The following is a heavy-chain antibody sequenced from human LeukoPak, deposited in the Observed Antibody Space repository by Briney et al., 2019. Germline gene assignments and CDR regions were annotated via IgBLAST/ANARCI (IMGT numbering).Heavy chain of an antibody. V-gene: IGHV4-4*02. CDR1: GGSISSSNW. J-gene: IGHJ1*01. D-gene: IGHD4-17*01. CDR2: IYHSGST. CDR3: ARAGYGDYYGEYFQH. Sequence: SGTLSLTCAVSGGSISSSNWWSWVRQPPGKGLEWIVEIYHSGSTNYNPSLKSRVTISVDKSKNQFSLKLSSVTAADTAVYYCARAGYGDYYGEYFQHWGQGTLVTVSS.